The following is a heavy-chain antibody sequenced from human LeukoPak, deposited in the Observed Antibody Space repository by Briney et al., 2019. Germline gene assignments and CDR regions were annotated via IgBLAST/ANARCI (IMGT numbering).Heavy chain of an antibody. CDR1: GGSISSGDYY. J-gene: IGHJ4*02. D-gene: IGHD3-22*01. V-gene: IGHV4-30-4*01. CDR2: IYYRGST. CDR3: ARGAYDSSAYYYSYFDY. Sequence: SETLSLTCTVSGGSISSGDYYWSWIRQPPGKGLEWFGYIYYRGSTYYNPSLKSRVTMSVDTSKNQFSLKLSSVTAADTAVYYCARGAYDSSAYYYSYFDYWGQGTLVTVSS.